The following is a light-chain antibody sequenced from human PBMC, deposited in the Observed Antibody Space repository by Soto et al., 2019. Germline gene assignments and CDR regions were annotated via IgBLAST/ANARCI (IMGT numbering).Light chain of an antibody. CDR1: QNVGGY. CDR2: DAS. Sequence: EIVLTQSPATLSLSPGERATLSCRASQNVGGYLAWYQQKPGQAPRLLISDASNRAAGIPARFSGIGSGTDFTLLISSLEHVDFAVYYCQQRNSRPLTFGGGTKVEIK. V-gene: IGKV3-11*01. CDR3: QQRNSRPLT. J-gene: IGKJ4*01.